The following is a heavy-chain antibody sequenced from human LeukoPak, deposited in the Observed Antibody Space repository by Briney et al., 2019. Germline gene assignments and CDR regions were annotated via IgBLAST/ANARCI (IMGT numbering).Heavy chain of an antibody. CDR3: ARGEGGSADY. CDR1: GGSISSYY. J-gene: IGHJ4*02. V-gene: IGHV4-59*01. Sequence: SETLSLTXTVSGGSISSYYWSWIRQPPGKGLEWIGYIYYSGSTNYNPSLKSRVTISVDTSKNQFSLKLSSVTAADTAVYYCARGEGGSADYWGQGTLVTVSS. CDR2: IYYSGST. D-gene: IGHD1-26*01.